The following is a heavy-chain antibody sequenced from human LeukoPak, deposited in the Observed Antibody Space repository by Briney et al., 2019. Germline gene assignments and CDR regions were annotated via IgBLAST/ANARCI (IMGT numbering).Heavy chain of an antibody. D-gene: IGHD4-17*01. CDR3: VKDRDCGDVFDY. CDR1: GFTLSSYN. V-gene: IGHV3-21*01. Sequence: PGGSLRLSCAASGFTLSSYNMVWVRQAPGKGLEWVSSISTYSSYIYYADSVKGRFSISRDNAKNSLFLQMNSLRAEDTAVYYCVKDRDCGDVFDYWGQGTLVTVSS. J-gene: IGHJ4*02. CDR2: ISTYSSYI.